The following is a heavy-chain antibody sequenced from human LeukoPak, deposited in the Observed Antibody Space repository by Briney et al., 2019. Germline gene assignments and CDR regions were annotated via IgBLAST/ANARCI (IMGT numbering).Heavy chain of an antibody. J-gene: IGHJ4*02. CDR2: VYYSGST. CDR3: ARLLVVEGFDF. CDR1: GGSISGYY. V-gene: IGHV4-39*01. Sequence: PSETLSLTCTVSGGSISGYYWGWIRQPPGKGLEWIGSVYYSGSTYYNPSLKSRVTISIDTSKNQFSLKVSSVTATDTAVYYCARLLVVEGFDFWGQGTLVTVSS. D-gene: IGHD2-2*01.